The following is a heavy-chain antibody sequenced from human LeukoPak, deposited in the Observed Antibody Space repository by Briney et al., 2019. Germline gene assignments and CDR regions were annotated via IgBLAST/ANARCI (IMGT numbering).Heavy chain of an antibody. CDR1: GYTFTSYG. CDR2: ISAYNGNT. CDR3: ARTGDIDCSSTSCYYFWFDP. V-gene: IGHV1-18*01. Sequence: GASVKVSCKASGYTFTSYGISWVRQAPGQGLEWMGWISAYNGNTNYAQKLQGRVTMTTDTSTSTAYMELRSLRSDDTAVYYCARTGDIDCSSTSCYYFWFDPWGQGTLVTVSS. J-gene: IGHJ5*02. D-gene: IGHD2-2*01.